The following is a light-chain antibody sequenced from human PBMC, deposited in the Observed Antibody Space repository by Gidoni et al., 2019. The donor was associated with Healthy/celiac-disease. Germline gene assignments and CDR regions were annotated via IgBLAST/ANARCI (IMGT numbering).Light chain of an antibody. CDR1: KLGDKY. CDR2: QDS. CDR3: QAWDSSTEV. J-gene: IGLJ2*01. V-gene: IGLV3-1*01. Sequence: SYELTQPPSESVSPGQTASITCSGDKLGDKYACWYQQKPGQSPVLVIYQDSKRPSGIPERFSGSNSGNTATLTISGTQAMDEADYYCQAWDSSTEVFGGGTKLTVL.